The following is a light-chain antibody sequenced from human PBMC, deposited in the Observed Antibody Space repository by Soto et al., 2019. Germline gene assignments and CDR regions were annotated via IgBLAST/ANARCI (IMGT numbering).Light chain of an antibody. J-gene: IGLJ1*01. V-gene: IGLV2-14*01. Sequence: QSVLTQPASVSGSPGQSITISCTGTSSDIGGHHFVSWYQQQSGKAPKLVIYEVTDRPSGVSDRFSGSKSGNTASLTISGLQPEDESDYYCSSYTSSRLYVFGSGNKVTVL. CDR2: EVT. CDR1: SSDIGGHHF. CDR3: SSYTSSRLYV.